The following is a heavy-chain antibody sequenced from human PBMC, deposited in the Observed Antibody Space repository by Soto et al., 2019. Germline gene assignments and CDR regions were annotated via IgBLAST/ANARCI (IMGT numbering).Heavy chain of an antibody. D-gene: IGHD1-26*01. Sequence: LGESLKISCKGSGYSFTSYWISWVRQMPGKGLEWMGRIDPSDSYTNYSPSFQGHVTISADKSISTAYLQWSSLKASDTAMYYCARRLTWANRTNYYYYGMDVWGQGTTVTVSS. J-gene: IGHJ6*02. CDR2: IDPSDSYT. V-gene: IGHV5-10-1*01. CDR3: ARRLTWANRTNYYYYGMDV. CDR1: GYSFTSYW.